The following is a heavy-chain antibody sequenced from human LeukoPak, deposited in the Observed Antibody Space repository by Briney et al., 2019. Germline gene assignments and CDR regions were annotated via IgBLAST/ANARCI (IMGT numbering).Heavy chain of an antibody. CDR3: ARHRWELLTFDALDI. CDR1: GGSFSGYY. D-gene: IGHD1-26*01. CDR2: INHSGGT. Sequence: PSETLSLTCAVYGGSFSGYYWSWIRQPPGKGLEWIGEINHSGGTNYNPSLKSRVTISVDTSKNQFSLKLSSVTAADTAVYYCARHRWELLTFDALDIWGQGTMVTVSS. V-gene: IGHV4-34*01. J-gene: IGHJ3*02.